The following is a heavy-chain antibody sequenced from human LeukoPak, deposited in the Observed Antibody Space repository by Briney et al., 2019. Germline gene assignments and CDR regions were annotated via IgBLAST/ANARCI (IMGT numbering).Heavy chain of an antibody. CDR3: ARSSWYQLLIDAFDI. CDR2: IYTSGST. D-gene: IGHD2-2*01. Sequence: SETLSLTCTVSGGSISSGSYYWSWIRQPAGKGLEWIGRIYTSGSTNYNPPLKSRVTISVDTSKNQFSLKLSSVTAADTAVYYCARSSWYQLLIDAFDIWGQGTMVTVSS. CDR1: GGSISSGSYY. V-gene: IGHV4-61*02. J-gene: IGHJ3*02.